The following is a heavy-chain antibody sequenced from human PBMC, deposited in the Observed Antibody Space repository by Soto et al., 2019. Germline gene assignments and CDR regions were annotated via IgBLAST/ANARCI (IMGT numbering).Heavy chain of an antibody. CDR3: ARDLGPQYNWNYGSWFDP. J-gene: IGHJ5*02. Sequence: SVKVSCKSSRRTCSSYAISWVRQPPGQGLEWMGGINPIFGTANYAQKFQGRVTITADESTSTAYMELSSLRSEDTAVYYCARDLGPQYNWNYGSWFDPWGQGTLVTVSS. CDR1: RRTCSSYA. CDR2: INPIFGTA. D-gene: IGHD1-7*01. V-gene: IGHV1-69*13.